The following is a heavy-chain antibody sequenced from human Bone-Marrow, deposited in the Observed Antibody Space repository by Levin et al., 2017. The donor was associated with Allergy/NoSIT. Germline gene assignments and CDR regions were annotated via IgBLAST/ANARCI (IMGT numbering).Heavy chain of an antibody. CDR1: GFTFSSYI. J-gene: IGHJ4*02. D-gene: IGHD3-9*01. V-gene: IGHV3-21*01. CDR2: ITSSSGDI. CDR3: ARDHHYYDILTGSLDY. Sequence: ETLSLTCAASGFTFSSYIMNWVRQAPGKGLEWVSSITSSSGDIFYADSVRGRFTISRDNAKNSLYLQMNSLRAEDTAVYYCARDHHYYDILTGSLDYWGQGTLVTVSS.